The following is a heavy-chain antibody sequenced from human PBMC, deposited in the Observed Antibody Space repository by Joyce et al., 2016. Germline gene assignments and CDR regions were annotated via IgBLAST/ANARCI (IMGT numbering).Heavy chain of an antibody. CDR1: GITWFAHA. D-gene: IGHD3-3*01. Sequence: EVQRWESGGGLVQPGESLRLSCAVSGITWFAHAMSWLRQAPGKGREWVSYITSAGGTTFYADSVRGRFPISRDPSKNTLYLQMNSLRAEVTAVYYCASHRWDSWSAPARFYHYGMDDWGQGTTFTVSS. J-gene: IGHJ6*02. V-gene: IGHV3-23*01. CDR2: ITSAGGTT. CDR3: ASHRWDSWSAPARFYHYGMDD.